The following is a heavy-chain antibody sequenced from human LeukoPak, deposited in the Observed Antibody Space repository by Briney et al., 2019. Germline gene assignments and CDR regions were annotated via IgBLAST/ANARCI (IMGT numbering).Heavy chain of an antibody. CDR1: GGSISSYY. J-gene: IGHJ4*02. V-gene: IGHV4-59*01. D-gene: IGHD3-16*01. Sequence: PSETLSLTCTVSGGSISSYYWSWIRQRPGKGLEWIGYIYYSGSTNYNPSLKSRVIISVDTSKNQFSLKLSSVTAADTAVYYCARGIGDLTYWGQGTLVTVSS. CDR3: ARGIGDLTY. CDR2: IYYSGST.